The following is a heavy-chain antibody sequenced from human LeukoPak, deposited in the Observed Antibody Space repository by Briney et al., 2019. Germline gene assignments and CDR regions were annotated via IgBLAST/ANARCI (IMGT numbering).Heavy chain of an antibody. Sequence: GGSLRLSCAASGFTFSSYAMSWVRQAPGKGLEWVSAIRGSGGSTYYADSVKGRFTISRDNSKNTLYLQMNSLRAEDTAVYYCAKGPPQVVPAAPYYYGMDVWGQGTTVTVSS. J-gene: IGHJ6*02. CDR2: IRGSGGST. CDR1: GFTFSSYA. V-gene: IGHV3-23*01. CDR3: AKGPPQVVPAAPYYYGMDV. D-gene: IGHD2-2*01.